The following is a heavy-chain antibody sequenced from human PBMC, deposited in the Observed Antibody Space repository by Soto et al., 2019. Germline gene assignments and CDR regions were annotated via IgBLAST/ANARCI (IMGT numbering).Heavy chain of an antibody. D-gene: IGHD5-18*01. CDR2: IYYSGST. J-gene: IGHJ4*02. CDR3: ARDHPHSYGVYYFDY. Sequence: SETLSLTCIVSGGSISSYYWSWIRQPPGKGLEWIGYIYYSGSTNYNPSLKSRVTISVDTSKNQFSLKLNSVTAADTAVYYCARDHPHSYGVYYFDYWGQGTPVTVSS. CDR1: GGSISSYY. V-gene: IGHV4-59*01.